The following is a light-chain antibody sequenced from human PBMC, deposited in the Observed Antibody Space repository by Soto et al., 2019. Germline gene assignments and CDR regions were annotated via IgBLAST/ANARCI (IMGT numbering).Light chain of an antibody. CDR3: QQYNTWPIT. CDR2: GAS. J-gene: IGKJ5*01. CDR1: QSVDSN. Sequence: IVLTQSPGTLSLSPWERATLSCRASQSVDSNFAWYQQRPGQAPRLLIYGASTRATDVPARFSASGSGTDFTLTISSLQSEDFVVYYCQQYNTWPITFGQGTRLEIK. V-gene: IGKV3-15*01.